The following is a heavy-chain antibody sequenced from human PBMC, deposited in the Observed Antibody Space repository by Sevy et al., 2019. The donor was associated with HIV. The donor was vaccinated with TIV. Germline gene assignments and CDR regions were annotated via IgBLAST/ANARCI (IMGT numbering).Heavy chain of an antibody. V-gene: IGHV3-23*01. CDR2: ISGSGGST. J-gene: IGHJ6*03. Sequence: GGSLRLSCAASGFTFSSYAMNWVRQAPGKGLEGVSGISGSGGSTYYADSVKGRFTISRDNSKNTLYLQMNSLRAEDTAVYYCAKGPAGYYYMDVWGKGTTVTVSS. CDR3: AKGPAGYYYMDV. CDR1: GFTFSSYA.